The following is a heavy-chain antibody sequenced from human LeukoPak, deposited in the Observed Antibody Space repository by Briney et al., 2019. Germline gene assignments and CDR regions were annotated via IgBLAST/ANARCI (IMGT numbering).Heavy chain of an antibody. CDR1: GFTFSDYY. V-gene: IGHV3-11*01. D-gene: IGHD3-16*01. Sequence: GGSLRLSCAASGFTFSDYYMSWIRQAPGKGLECVSYTSSSGSTIYYADSVKGRFTISRDNAKNSLYLQMNSLRAEDTAVYYCARDSWGSSSLFSGYYMDVWGKGTTVTISS. J-gene: IGHJ6*03. CDR3: ARDSWGSSSLFSGYYMDV. CDR2: TSSSGSTI.